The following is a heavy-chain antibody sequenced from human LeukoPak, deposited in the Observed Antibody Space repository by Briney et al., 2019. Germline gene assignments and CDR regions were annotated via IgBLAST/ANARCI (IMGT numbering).Heavy chain of an antibody. CDR3: ARDKRTVTTRGYYYGMDV. V-gene: IGHV4-39*07. Sequence: SETLSLTCTVSGGSISSSSYYWGWIRQPPGKGLEWIGSIYYSGSTYYNPSLKSRVTISVDTSKDQFSLKLSSVTAADTAVYYCARDKRTVTTRGYYYGMDVWGQGTTVTVSS. J-gene: IGHJ6*02. CDR1: GGSISSSSYY. D-gene: IGHD4-17*01. CDR2: IYYSGST.